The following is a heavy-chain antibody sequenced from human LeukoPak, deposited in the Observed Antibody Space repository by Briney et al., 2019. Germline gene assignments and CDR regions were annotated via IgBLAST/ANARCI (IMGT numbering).Heavy chain of an antibody. CDR2: ISWNSDII. D-gene: IGHD2-15*01. Sequence: GGSLRLSCAASGSIFYDFAMHWVRQPPGKGLEWVSTISWNSDIILYADSVKGRFTISRDNDRNSLYLEMNSLRPEDTALYYCVKSGGYYYMDAWGKGTTVVVSS. CDR3: VKSGGYYYMDA. J-gene: IGHJ6*03. V-gene: IGHV3-9*01. CDR1: GSIFYDFA.